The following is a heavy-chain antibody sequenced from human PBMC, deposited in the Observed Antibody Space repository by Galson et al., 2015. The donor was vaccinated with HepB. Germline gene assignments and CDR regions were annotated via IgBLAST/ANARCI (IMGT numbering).Heavy chain of an antibody. Sequence: FSETSLYTFSSYDLNWVRQAHRFWLEWMGWMNPNSGNTGYAQKFQGRVTMTRNTSISTAYMELSSLRSEDTVVYYCARGRARYCSSTSCHNWFDPWGQGTLVTV. V-gene: IGHV1-8*01. CDR1: LYTFSSYD. CDR2: MNPNSGNT. J-gene: IGHJ5*02. D-gene: IGHD2-2*01. CDR3: ARGRARYCSSTSCHNWFDP.